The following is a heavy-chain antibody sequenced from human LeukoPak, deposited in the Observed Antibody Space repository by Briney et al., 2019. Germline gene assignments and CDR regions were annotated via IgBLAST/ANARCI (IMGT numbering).Heavy chain of an antibody. V-gene: IGHV1-46*01. CDR2: INPNGGGT. CDR3: ARGLGDSGSYSSFDY. J-gene: IGHJ4*02. CDR1: GYTFTNYY. D-gene: IGHD3-10*01. Sequence: GASVKVSCKTSGYTFTNYYIHWVRQAPGQGLDWMGIINPNGGGTNYAQKFQGRVTMTRDTSTSTVYMELSSLRSEDTAVYYCARGLGDSGSYSSFDYWGQGTLVTVSS.